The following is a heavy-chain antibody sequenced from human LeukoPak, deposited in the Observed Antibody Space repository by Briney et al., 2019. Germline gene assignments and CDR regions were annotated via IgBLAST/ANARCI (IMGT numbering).Heavy chain of an antibody. J-gene: IGHJ5*02. CDR1: RGSISSSSYY. D-gene: IGHD2-21*02. V-gene: IGHV4-39*07. CDR2: IYYSGRA. CDR3: ATTEYCCGDCSDWFDP. Sequence: SETLSLTCTVSRGSISSSSYYWGWVRQPPGKGLEWIGSIYYSGRASSNTPLKSRITISVDTSKHQCSLKLSSVTAADTAVYYCATTEYCCGDCSDWFDPWGQGTLVTVSS.